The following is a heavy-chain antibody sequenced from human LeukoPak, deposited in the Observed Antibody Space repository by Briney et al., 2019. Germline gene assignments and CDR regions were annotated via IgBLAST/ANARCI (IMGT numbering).Heavy chain of an antibody. J-gene: IGHJ5*02. CDR3: ARLGANDYLDL. V-gene: IGHV4-4*07. CDR1: GGSISNSY. D-gene: IGHD4-11*01. Sequence: SETLSLTCTVSGGSISNSYWSWIRQPAGKGLEWIGHIYNSGNTNYNPSFKSRVTMSLDTSKNHLSLILSSVTAADTAMYYCARLGANDYLDLWGQGTLVTVSS. CDR2: IYNSGNT.